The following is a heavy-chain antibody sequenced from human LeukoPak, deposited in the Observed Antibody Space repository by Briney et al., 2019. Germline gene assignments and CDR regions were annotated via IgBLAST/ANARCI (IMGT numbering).Heavy chain of an antibody. CDR2: IYYSGST. D-gene: IGHD3-9*01. J-gene: IGHJ4*02. Sequence: SETLSLTCTVSGGSISSYYWGWLRQPPGKGLEWLGSIYYSGSTSYNPSLKSRVTISVDTSKNQFSLKLTSVTAADTAVYYCASRNDILTGYVFDFWGQGTLVTVSS. V-gene: IGHV4-39*01. CDR1: GGSISSYY. CDR3: ASRNDILTGYVFDF.